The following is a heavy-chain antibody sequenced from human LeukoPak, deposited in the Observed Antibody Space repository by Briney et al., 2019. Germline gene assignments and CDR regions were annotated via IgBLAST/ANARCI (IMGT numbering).Heavy chain of an antibody. CDR3: ARLYYDFWSGYTWGAFDI. CDR1: GFIVSSNY. CDR2: IYSGGST. Sequence: GGSLRLSCAASGFIVSSNYMSWVRQAPGKGLEWVSVIYSGGSTYYADSVKGRFTISRDNSKNTLYLQMNSLRAEDTAVYYCARLYYDFWSGYTWGAFDIWGQGTMVTVSS. D-gene: IGHD3-3*01. V-gene: IGHV3-66*02. J-gene: IGHJ3*02.